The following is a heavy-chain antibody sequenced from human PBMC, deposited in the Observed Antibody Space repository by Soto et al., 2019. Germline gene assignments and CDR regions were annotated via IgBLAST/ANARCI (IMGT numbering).Heavy chain of an antibody. D-gene: IGHD2-8*02. CDR2: IWFDGSKD. Sequence: QVQLVESGGGVVQPGRSLTLSCTGSGYTFGSHGMHWVRQAPGKGLEWVALIWFDGSKDNYVDSVKGRFTISRDNFKNTLYLQMNSLRSEDTAVYYCVRARQNLVVNEYFQYWGQGTLVIVSS. CDR3: VRARQNLVVNEYFQY. CDR1: GYTFGSHG. J-gene: IGHJ1*01. V-gene: IGHV3-33*01.